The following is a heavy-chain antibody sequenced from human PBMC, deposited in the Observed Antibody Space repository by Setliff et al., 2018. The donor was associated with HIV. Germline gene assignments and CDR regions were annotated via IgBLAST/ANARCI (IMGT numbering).Heavy chain of an antibody. CDR1: GFIFNTYG. CDR3: ARDSFGSGSYVYYFEY. J-gene: IGHJ4*02. D-gene: IGHD3-10*01. V-gene: IGHV3-33*01. CDR2: MWYDGSDT. Sequence: GGSLRLSCVASGFIFNTYGMHWVRQTPGKGLEWVAVMWYDGSDTYYADSVKGRFTISRDNSKNTVYLQMNRLRVDDTAVYYCARDSFGSGSYVYYFEYWGQGTLVTVSS.